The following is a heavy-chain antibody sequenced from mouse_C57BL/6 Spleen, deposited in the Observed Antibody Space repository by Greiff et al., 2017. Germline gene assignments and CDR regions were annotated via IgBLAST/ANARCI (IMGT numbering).Heavy chain of an antibody. CDR2: IYPGDGDT. CDR3: ARHLFHY. CDR1: GYAFSSSW. D-gene: IGHD6-1*01. J-gene: IGHJ2*01. V-gene: IGHV1-82*01. Sequence: HVQLKQSGPELVKPGASVKISCKASGYAFSSSWMNWVKQRPGKGLEWIGRIYPGDGDTNYNRKFKGKATLTADKSSSTAYMQLSSLTSEDSAVYFCARHLFHYWGQGTTLTVSS.